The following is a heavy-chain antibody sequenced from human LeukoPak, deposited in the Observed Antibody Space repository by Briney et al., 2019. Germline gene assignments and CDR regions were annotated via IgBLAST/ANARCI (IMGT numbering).Heavy chain of an antibody. V-gene: IGHV3-11*01. J-gene: IGHJ6*03. CDR2: ISSRGDTI. CDR3: ARGLIYYMDV. CDR1: GFIFSDYY. Sequence: KTGGSLRLSCAASGFIFSDYYMSWIRQAPGKGLEWVSYISSRGDTISYADSVKGRFTVSRDNAKNSLYLQMNSLRAEDTAVYYCARGLIYYMDVWGKGTTVTVSS.